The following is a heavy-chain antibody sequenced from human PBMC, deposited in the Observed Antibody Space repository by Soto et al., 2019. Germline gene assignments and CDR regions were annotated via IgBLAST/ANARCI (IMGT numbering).Heavy chain of an antibody. CDR2: IYFNGST. CDR1: GGSVSSGDYY. CDR3: ARDWPRTIYNSDYYYYGLDV. Sequence: SSETLSLTCTVSGGSVSSGDYYWSWIRQPPGKGLEWLGFIYFNGSTNYNPSLKSRVTISSDTSKNQFSLRLTSMTAADTAVYFCARDWPRTIYNSDYYYYGLDVWGQGTTVTVSS. V-gene: IGHV4-61*08. J-gene: IGHJ6*02. D-gene: IGHD6-19*01.